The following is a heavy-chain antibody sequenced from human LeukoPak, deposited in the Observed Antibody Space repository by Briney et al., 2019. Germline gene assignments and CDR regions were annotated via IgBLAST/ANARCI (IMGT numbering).Heavy chain of an antibody. D-gene: IGHD2-8*02. CDR1: GFALSSHW. CDR2: INQDGTDK. CDR3: VTYSTGLYKGLEF. V-gene: IGHV3-7*03. Sequence: GGSLRLSCAASGFALSSHWMTWVRQAPGKGLEWVANINQDGTDKYYVDSVKGRFTFSRDNAQNSLYLQMSSLRVEDTAVYYCVTYSTGLYKGLEFWGQGTQVTVSS. J-gene: IGHJ4*02.